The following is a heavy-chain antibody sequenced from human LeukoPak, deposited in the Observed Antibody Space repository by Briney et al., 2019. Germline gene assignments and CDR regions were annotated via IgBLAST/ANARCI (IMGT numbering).Heavy chain of an antibody. CDR3: AKHNYGVVSIQH. Sequence: GASVKVSCKVSEYTLTGLSVHWVRLAPGKGLEWMGGFDPEDVDTIYAQKFEGRVTMTEDTSTDTAYLELSNLKTEDTAVYYCAKHNYGVVSIQHWGQGTLVTVSS. CDR2: FDPEDVDT. J-gene: IGHJ1*01. V-gene: IGHV1-24*01. CDR1: EYTLTGLS. D-gene: IGHD3-3*01.